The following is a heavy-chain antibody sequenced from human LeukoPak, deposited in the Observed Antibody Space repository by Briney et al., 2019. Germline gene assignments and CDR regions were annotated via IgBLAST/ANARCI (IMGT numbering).Heavy chain of an antibody. J-gene: IGHJ3*02. D-gene: IGHD1-14*01. CDR2: ISSSSSYI. CDR1: GFTFSNYS. Sequence: GGSLRLSCAASGFTFSNYSMNWVRQAPGKGLEWVSSISSSSSYIYYADSVKGRFTISRDNSKNTLYLQMNSLRAEDTAVYYCARDMSPWGTRNPDAFDIWGQGTMVTVSS. CDR3: ARDMSPWGTRNPDAFDI. V-gene: IGHV3-21*01.